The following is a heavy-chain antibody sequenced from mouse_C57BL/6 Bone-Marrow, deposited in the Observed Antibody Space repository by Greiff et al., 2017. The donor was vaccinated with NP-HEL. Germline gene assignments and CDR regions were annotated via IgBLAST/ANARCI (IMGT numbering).Heavy chain of an antibody. D-gene: IGHD2-4*01. CDR1: GFTFSDYG. V-gene: IGHV5-17*01. CDR3: ARSIYYDYDGGYFDV. CDR2: ISSGSSTI. J-gene: IGHJ1*03. Sequence: VQLKESGGGLVQPGGSLKLSCAASGFTFSDYGMHWVRQAPEKGLEWVAYISSGSSTIYYADTVKGRFTISRANATNTLFLQMTSLRSEDTAMNYSARSIYYDYDGGYFDVWGTGTTVTVSS.